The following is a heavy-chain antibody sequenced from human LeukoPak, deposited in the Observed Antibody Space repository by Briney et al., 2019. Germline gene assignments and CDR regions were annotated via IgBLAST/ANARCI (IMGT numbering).Heavy chain of an antibody. CDR3: ARVGYGDYVGYYYGMDV. Sequence: ASVTVSCTASGYTFTSYAMHWVRQAPGQRLEWMGWINAGNGNTKYSQKFQGRVTITRDTSASTAYMELSSLRSEDTAVYYCARVGYGDYVGYYYGMDVWGQGTTVTVSS. D-gene: IGHD4-17*01. CDR2: INAGNGNT. V-gene: IGHV1-3*01. J-gene: IGHJ6*02. CDR1: GYTFTSYA.